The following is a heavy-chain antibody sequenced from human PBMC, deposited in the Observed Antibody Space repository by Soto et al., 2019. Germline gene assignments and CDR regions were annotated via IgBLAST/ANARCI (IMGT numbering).Heavy chain of an antibody. D-gene: IGHD2-15*01. CDR3: AKYCNGDSCNFDY. CDR1: GFTFTSFA. V-gene: IGHV3-23*01. CDR2: IRSSGDST. Sequence: GGSLRLSCAASGFTFTSFAMSWVRQPPGRGLEWVSSIRSSGDSTYYVDSVKGRFTISRDNSKSTLYLQMNSLRADDTAVYYCAKYCNGDSCNFDYWGQGTLVTVSS. J-gene: IGHJ4*02.